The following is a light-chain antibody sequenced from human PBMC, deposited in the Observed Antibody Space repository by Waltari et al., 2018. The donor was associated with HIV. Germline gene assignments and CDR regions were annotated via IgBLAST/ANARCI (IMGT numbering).Light chain of an antibody. J-gene: IGLJ2*01. CDR3: AAWDGGVNYSPVV. CDR1: SSNIGSKT. CDR2: NNN. V-gene: IGLV1-44*01. Sequence: QSVLTQPPSVSGTPGQRVTISCSGSSSNIGSKTINWYQQLPGTAPKLLIYNNNQRPSGVPDRFSGSKSGTSASLAISGLQSEDEADYYCAAWDGGVNYSPVVFGGGTKLTV.